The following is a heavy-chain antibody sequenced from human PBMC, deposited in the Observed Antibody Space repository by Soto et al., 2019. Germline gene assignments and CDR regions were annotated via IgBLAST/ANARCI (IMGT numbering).Heavy chain of an antibody. J-gene: IGHJ4*02. D-gene: IGHD2-21*02. CDR3: ARGGDPEY. Sequence: EVQLVESGGGLVQPGGSLRLSCVASGFNFDYYWMHWVRQAPGGGLMWISRLQTDGSHPAYADSVKGRFTISRDNAKNTLYLQMNNLRVEDTAIYYCARGGDPEYWGQGTLVTVSS. CDR1: GFNFDYYW. V-gene: IGHV3-74*01. CDR2: LQTDGSHP.